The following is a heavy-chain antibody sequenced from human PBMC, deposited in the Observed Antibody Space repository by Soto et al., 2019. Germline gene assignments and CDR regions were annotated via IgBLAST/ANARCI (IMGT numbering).Heavy chain of an antibody. J-gene: IGHJ5*02. D-gene: IGHD1-7*01. CDR3: TTSHAGELNT. V-gene: IGHV4-4*02. CDR2: IFESGAT. CDR1: GGSISSISW. Sequence: QVQLQASGPGLVKPSGTLSLTCAVSGGSISSISWWTWVRQSPGKGLEWIGEIFESGATNYNPSLKSRLTMSVDKSKHQFSLNLSSLTAADTAVYFCTTSHAGELNTWGQGTLVTVSS.